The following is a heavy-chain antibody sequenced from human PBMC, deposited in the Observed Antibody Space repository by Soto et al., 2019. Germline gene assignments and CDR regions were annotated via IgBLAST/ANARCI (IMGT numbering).Heavy chain of an antibody. J-gene: IGHJ6*02. CDR1: GFSLRTSGVG. V-gene: IGHV2-5*01. D-gene: IGHD4-17*01. CDR2: LYWNDNK. Sequence: QITLKESGPTLVKPTQTLTLTCTFSGFSLRTSGVGVGWIRQPPGKALEWLALLYWNDNKLYSPSLQSRLTITKDTSKNQVVLTLTNMDPVDTATYSCAHTPGYGDYDFYYFGMDVWGQGTPVTVSS. CDR3: AHTPGYGDYDFYYFGMDV.